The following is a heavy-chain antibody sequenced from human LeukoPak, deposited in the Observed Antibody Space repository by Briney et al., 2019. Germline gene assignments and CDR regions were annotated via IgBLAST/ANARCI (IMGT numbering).Heavy chain of an antibody. CDR1: GYTFTGYY. CDR3: ASTNYYYDSSGSRYYFDY. V-gene: IGHV1-2*02. J-gene: IGHJ4*02. D-gene: IGHD3-22*01. CDR2: INPNSGGT. Sequence: ASVKVSCKASGYTFTGYYMHWVRQAPGQGLEWMGWINPNSGGTNYAQKFQGRVTMTRDTSISTAYMELSRLRSDDTAVYYCASTNYYYDSSGSRYYFDYWGQGTLVTVSS.